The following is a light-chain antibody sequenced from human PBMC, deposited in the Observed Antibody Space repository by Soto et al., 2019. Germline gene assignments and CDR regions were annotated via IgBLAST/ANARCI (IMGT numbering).Light chain of an antibody. V-gene: IGLV1-40*01. J-gene: IGLJ1*01. CDR3: QSYDSSLSGYV. CDR1: SSNIGAGYD. CDR2: GNN. Sequence: QSVLTQPPSVSGAPGQRVTISCTGSSSNIGAGYDVHWYNQLPGTAPRLLIYGNNNRPSGVPDRFSGSKSGTSASLAITGLQAEDEADYYCQSYDSSLSGYVFGTGTKLTVL.